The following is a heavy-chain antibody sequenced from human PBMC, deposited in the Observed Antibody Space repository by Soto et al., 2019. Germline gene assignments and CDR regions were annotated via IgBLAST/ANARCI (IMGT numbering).Heavy chain of an antibody. D-gene: IGHD3-9*01. CDR1: GYTFTGYY. CDR3: ASSHILTGYYNWHYYYGMDV. V-gene: IGHV1-2*04. Sequence: GASVKVSCKASGYTFTGYYMHWVRQAPGQGLEWMGWINPNSGGTNYAQKFQGWVTMTRDTSISTAYMELSRLRSDDTAVYYCASSHILTGYYNWHYYYGMDVWGQGTTVTVSS. J-gene: IGHJ6*02. CDR2: INPNSGGT.